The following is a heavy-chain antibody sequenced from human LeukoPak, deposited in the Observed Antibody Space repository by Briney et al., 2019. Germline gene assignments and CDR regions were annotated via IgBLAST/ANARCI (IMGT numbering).Heavy chain of an antibody. CDR1: GFIFSSYA. CDR3: AAPRVGSGSYYKGSYYYGMDV. D-gene: IGHD3-10*01. V-gene: IGHV3-23*01. Sequence: SGGSLRLSCAASGFIFSSYAMSWVRQAPGKGLEWVSAISGSGGSTYYADSVKGRFTISRDNSKNTLYLQMNSLRAEDTAVYYCAAPRVGSGSYYKGSYYYGMDVWGKGTTVTVSS. J-gene: IGHJ6*04. CDR2: ISGSGGST.